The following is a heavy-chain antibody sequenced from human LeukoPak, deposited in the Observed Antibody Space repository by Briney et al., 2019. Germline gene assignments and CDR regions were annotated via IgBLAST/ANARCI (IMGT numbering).Heavy chain of an antibody. CDR1: GFTVSSNY. CDR2: IYSGGST. J-gene: IGHJ3*02. V-gene: IGHV3-66*02. CDR3: ESRVPRGGDCSSTICPPDAFDI. D-gene: IGHD2-2*01. Sequence: PGGSLRLSCAASGFTVSSNYMSSVRQAPGKGLEWVSVIYSGGSTYYADSVKGRFTISRDNSKNTLYLQMNSLRAEDTAVYYCESRVPRGGDCSSTICPPDAFDIWGQGTMVTVSS.